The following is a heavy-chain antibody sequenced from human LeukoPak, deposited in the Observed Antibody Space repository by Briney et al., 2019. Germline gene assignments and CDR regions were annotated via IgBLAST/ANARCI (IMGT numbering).Heavy chain of an antibody. V-gene: IGHV4-59*01. J-gene: IGHJ3*02. CDR2: IYYSGST. CDR3: ARGRRRWLQFAAFDI. CDR1: GGSISSYY. Sequence: SETLSLTCTVSGGSISSYYWGWIRQPPGKGLEWIGYIYYSGSTNYNPSLKSRVTISVDTSKNQFSLKLSSVTAADTAVYYCARGRRRWLQFAAFDIWGQGTMVTVSS. D-gene: IGHD5-24*01.